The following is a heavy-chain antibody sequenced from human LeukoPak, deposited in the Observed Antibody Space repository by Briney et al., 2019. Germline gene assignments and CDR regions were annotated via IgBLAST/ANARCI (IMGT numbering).Heavy chain of an antibody. V-gene: IGHV3-7*01. J-gene: IGHJ4*02. CDR3: AIDRSRFVY. CDR1: GFTFSTYW. D-gene: IGHD2-15*01. Sequence: GGSLRLSCAASGFTFSTYWMSWVRQAPGKGLEWVANIKEDGSEKYYVDSVRGRFTISRDNAKNSMYLQMNSPTAEDTAVYYCAIDRSRFVYWGQGTLVTVSS. CDR2: IKEDGSEK.